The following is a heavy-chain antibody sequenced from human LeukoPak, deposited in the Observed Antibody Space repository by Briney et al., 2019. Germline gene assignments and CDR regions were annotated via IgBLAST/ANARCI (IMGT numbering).Heavy chain of an antibody. CDR2: INAGNGNT. V-gene: IGHV1-3*01. J-gene: IGHJ4*02. CDR1: GYTFTSYG. Sequence: ASVKVSCKASGYTFTSYGISWVRQAPGQRLEWMGWINAGNGNTKYSQKFQGRVTITRDTSASTAYMELSSLRSEDTAVYYCARDSFSDDPFDYWGQGTLVTVSS. CDR3: ARDSFSDDPFDY. D-gene: IGHD2/OR15-2a*01.